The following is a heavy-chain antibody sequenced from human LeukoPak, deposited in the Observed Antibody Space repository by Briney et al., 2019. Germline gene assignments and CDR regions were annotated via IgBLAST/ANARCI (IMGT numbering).Heavy chain of an antibody. CDR3: ARSLFVDYYFDY. CDR1: GFTFNSNG. V-gene: IGHV3-30*02. D-gene: IGHD2-21*01. J-gene: IGHJ4*02. CDR2: IRYDGNTE. Sequence: GGSLRLSCAASGFTFNSNGMHWVRQAPGKGLEWVAFIRYDGNTEYYADSVKGRFTISRDNSKNTLYLQMNSLRAEDTAVYYCARSLFVDYYFDYWGQGTLVTVSS.